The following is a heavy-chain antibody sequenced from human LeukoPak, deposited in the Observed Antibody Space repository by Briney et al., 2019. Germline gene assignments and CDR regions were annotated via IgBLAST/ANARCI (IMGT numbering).Heavy chain of an antibody. CDR1: GYSFTSYW. D-gene: IGHD6-6*01. Sequence: ESLKISCKGSGYSFTSYWIGWVRQMPGKGLEWMGIIYPDDSDTRYSPSFQGQVTTSADKFISTAYLQWSSLKASDTAMYYCARERSSQGYFDFWGQGTLVTVSS. CDR2: IYPDDSDT. V-gene: IGHV5-51*01. J-gene: IGHJ4*02. CDR3: ARERSSQGYFDF.